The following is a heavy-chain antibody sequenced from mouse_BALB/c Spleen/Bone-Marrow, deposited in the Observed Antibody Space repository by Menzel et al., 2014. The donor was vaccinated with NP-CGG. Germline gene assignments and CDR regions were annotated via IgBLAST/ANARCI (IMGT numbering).Heavy chain of an antibody. Sequence: EVMLVESGGGLVQPGGSLKLSRVASGFTFSSYGMSWVRRTPDKRLELVATINNNGGSTYYPDSVKGQFTISRDNAKNTLYLQMSSLKSEDTAMYYCARVYGWYFDVWGAGTTVTVSS. CDR1: GFTFSSYG. J-gene: IGHJ1*01. CDR3: ARVYGWYFDV. V-gene: IGHV5-6-3*01. D-gene: IGHD1-1*01. CDR2: INNNGGST.